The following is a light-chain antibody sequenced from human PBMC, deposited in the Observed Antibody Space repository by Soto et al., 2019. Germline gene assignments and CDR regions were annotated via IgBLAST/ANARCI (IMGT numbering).Light chain of an antibody. J-gene: IGKJ2*01. CDR3: QQYNNWPPRT. Sequence: EIVMTQSPASLAVSPGETATLSCRASQSISNSLAWYQQKPGQAPSLLIYGASTRATGITARFSGSGSGTEFTLTIGSLQSEDSALYYCQQYNNWPPRTFGQGTKLEIK. V-gene: IGKV3-15*01. CDR1: QSISNS. CDR2: GAS.